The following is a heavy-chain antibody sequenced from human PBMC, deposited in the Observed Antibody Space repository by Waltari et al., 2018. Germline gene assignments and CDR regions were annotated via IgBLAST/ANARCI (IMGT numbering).Heavy chain of an antibody. D-gene: IGHD6-6*01. CDR3: ARLGELVRPFDY. Sequence: QVQLVQSGAEVKKPGSSVKVSCKASGGTFSSYAISWVRQAPGQGLEWMGGIIPILGIANYAQKFQGRVTITADESTSTAYMELSSLRSEDTAVYYCARLGELVRPFDYWGQGTLVTVSS. J-gene: IGHJ4*02. CDR1: GGTFSSYA. V-gene: IGHV1-69*04. CDR2: IIPILGIA.